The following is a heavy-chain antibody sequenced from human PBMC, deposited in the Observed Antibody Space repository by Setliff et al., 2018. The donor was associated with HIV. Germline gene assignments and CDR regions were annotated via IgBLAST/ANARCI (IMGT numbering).Heavy chain of an antibody. CDR2: ISSSGTT. CDR1: DDSFSSYD. J-gene: IGHJ4*02. D-gene: IGHD2-21*01. V-gene: IGHV4-4*09. Sequence: SETLSLTCVVSDDSFSSYDWTWIRQSPGKELEWIGYISSSGTTNYNPSLRSRVTISMETSNTRFSLWLRSATAADTATYFCARLGRAIDDGGSSLRLDFWGQGMLVTAPQ. CDR3: ARLGRAIDDGGSSLRLDF.